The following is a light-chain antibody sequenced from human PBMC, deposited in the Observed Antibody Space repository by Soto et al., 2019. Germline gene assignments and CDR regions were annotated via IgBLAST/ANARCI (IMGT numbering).Light chain of an antibody. Sequence: EIVMTHSPATLSVSPWERATLSFSASQSVSSNLAWYQQKPGQAPRLLIYGASTRATGIPARFSGSGSGTEFTLTISSLQSEDFAVYSCQQYNNWPPLTFGGGTKVDIK. V-gene: IGKV3-15*01. CDR3: QQYNNWPPLT. CDR2: GAS. J-gene: IGKJ4*01. CDR1: QSVSSN.